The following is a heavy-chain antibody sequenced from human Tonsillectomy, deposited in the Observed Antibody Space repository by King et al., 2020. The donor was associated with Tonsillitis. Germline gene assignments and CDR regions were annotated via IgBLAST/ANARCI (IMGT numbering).Heavy chain of an antibody. D-gene: IGHD6-19*01. CDR1: GFTFSSYW. V-gene: IGHV3-7*01. CDR3: ASGSTLAVAGDY. CDR2: IKQAGIEK. J-gene: IGHJ4*02. Sequence: VQLVESGGGLVQPGGSLRLSCAAAGFTFSSYWMTLVRQAPGKGLGWVANIKQAGIEKYYVDSVKGRLTILRANAKNSVYLQMYSLRAEDTAVYYCASGSTLAVAGDYWGQGTLVTVSS.